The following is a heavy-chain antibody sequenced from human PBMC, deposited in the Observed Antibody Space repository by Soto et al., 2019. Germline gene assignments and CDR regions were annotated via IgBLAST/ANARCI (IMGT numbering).Heavy chain of an antibody. J-gene: IGHJ5*02. CDR3: AKAYQGGDSWYWFDP. Sequence: QVQLVESGGGVVQPGRSLRLSCAASGFTFNIYSMHWVRQAPGKGLEWVAVISYDGNTKYYADSVKGRFIISRDNSKSTVSLQMNTLRTEDTAVYYCAKAYQGGDSWYWFDPWGQGTLVNVSS. CDR2: ISYDGNTK. V-gene: IGHV3-30*18. CDR1: GFTFNIYS. D-gene: IGHD6-13*01.